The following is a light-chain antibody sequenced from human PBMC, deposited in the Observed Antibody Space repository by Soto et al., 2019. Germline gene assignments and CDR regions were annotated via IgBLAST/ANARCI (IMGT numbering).Light chain of an antibody. Sequence: QSVLTQPASVSGSPGQSITISCTGTSSDIGHYDYVSWYQQHPGKAPKLMIRNVSNRPSGVSNRFSGSKSGNTASLTISVLQAEDEADYYCASFTTSTTMVFGGGTKLTVL. J-gene: IGLJ2*01. V-gene: IGLV2-14*03. CDR1: SSDIGHYDY. CDR3: ASFTTSTTMV. CDR2: NVS.